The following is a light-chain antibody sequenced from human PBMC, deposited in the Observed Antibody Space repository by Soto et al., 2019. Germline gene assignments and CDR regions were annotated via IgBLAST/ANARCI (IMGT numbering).Light chain of an antibody. CDR3: QLYNCLPDLT. CDR1: QSVSCN. V-gene: IGKV3-15*01. CDR2: GAS. J-gene: IGKJ4*01. Sequence: IVMTQSPATLSVSPGERATPSCRASQSVSCNLALYQQKPGQATRLLIYGASTRATGIPARFSGSGSGTAFTLTISSLQSEDCAVYYCQLYNCLPDLTFGGGTKVEIK.